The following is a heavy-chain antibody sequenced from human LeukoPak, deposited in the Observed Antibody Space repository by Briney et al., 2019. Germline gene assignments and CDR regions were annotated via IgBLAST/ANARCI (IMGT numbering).Heavy chain of an antibody. CDR2: ISYDGSNK. D-gene: IGHD2-2*01. J-gene: IGHJ4*02. CDR3: ARDESDIVVVPAAPYFDY. Sequence: PGRSLRLSCAASGFTFSSYAMHWVRQAPGKGLEWVAVISYDGSNKYYADSVKGRFTITRDNSKNTLYLQMNSLRAEDTAVYYCARDESDIVVVPAAPYFDYWGQGTLVTVSS. CDR1: GFTFSSYA. V-gene: IGHV3-30-3*01.